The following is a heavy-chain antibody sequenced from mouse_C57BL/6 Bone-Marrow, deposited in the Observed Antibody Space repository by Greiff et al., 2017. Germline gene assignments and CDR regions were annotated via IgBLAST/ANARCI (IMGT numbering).Heavy chain of an antibody. CDR1: GYTFTDYY. CDR2: INPNNGGT. D-gene: IGHD1-1*01. J-gene: IGHJ2*01. V-gene: IGHV1-26*01. CDR3: ARKGDYYGSSPDYFDY. Sequence: EVQLQQSGPELVKPGASVKISCKASGYTFTDYYMNWVKQSHGKSLEWIGDINPNNGGTSYNQKFKGKATLTVDKSSSTAYMELRSLTSEDSAVYYCARKGDYYGSSPDYFDYWGQGTTLTVSS.